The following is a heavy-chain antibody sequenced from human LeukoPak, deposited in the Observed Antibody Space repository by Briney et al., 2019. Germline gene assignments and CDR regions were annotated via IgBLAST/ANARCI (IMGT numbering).Heavy chain of an antibody. CDR1: GGSISSGGYY. J-gene: IGHJ4*02. CDR3: ARSRTDYGDEYYFDY. Sequence: SQTLSLTCTVSGGSISSGGYYWSWIRQHPGKGLEWIGYIYYSGSTYYNPSLKSRVTISVDTSKNQFSLKLGSVTAADTAVYYCARSRTDYGDEYYFDYWGQGTLVTVSS. CDR2: IYYSGST. V-gene: IGHV4-31*03. D-gene: IGHD4-17*01.